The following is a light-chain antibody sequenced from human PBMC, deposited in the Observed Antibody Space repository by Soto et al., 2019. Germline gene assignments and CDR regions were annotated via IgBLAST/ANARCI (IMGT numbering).Light chain of an antibody. CDR1: KDIASY. CDR2: AAS. Sequence: DVHLTQSPSFLSASVGDRVTITCRASKDIASYLAWYQQKPRKAPNLLIDAASTMQSGVPSRFSGSGSGTEFSVLMSSLLPEDVANYSCQRLNTSPFTVGPGTKVEIK. V-gene: IGKV1-9*01. J-gene: IGKJ3*01. CDR3: QRLNTSPFT.